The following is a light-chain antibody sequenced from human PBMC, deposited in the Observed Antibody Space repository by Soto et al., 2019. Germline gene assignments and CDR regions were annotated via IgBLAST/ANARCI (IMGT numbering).Light chain of an antibody. Sequence: AIQLTQSPSSLSASVGDRVTITCRASQGISSAFAWYQQKPGKVPRLLIYDASSLQSGVPSRFSGSGSGTDFPLTISSLQPEDFANYYCQQFDTYPLTFGQGTRLEVK. J-gene: IGKJ5*01. CDR3: QQFDTYPLT. CDR1: QGISSA. CDR2: DAS. V-gene: IGKV1-13*02.